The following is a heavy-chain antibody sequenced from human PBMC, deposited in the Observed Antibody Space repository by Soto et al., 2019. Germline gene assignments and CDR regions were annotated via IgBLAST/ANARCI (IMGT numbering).Heavy chain of an antibody. D-gene: IGHD3-3*01. V-gene: IGHV2-5*02. CDR1: GFSLSTSGAA. J-gene: IGHJ5*01. CDR2: VYWDEDT. Sequence: HIPLKESGHTLVNPTQPLTLSCTFSGFSLSTSGAAVGWIRQPPGKALAWLALVYWDEDTRYSPSIKNRVTITKASSKIFVVRTLTDAYAVDTATYYCALRQLVTLFGWNSQSYVWFDSWGQGDLGTFPS. CDR3: ALRQLVTLFGWNSQSYVWFDS.